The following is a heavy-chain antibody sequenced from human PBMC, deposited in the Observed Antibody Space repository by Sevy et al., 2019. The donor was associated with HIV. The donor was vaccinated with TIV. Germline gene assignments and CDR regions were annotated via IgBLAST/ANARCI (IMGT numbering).Heavy chain of an antibody. J-gene: IGHJ4*02. CDR1: GGTFSSYA. CDR2: IIPIFGTA. CDR3: ARERSSSWYYFDY. Sequence: ASGKVSCKASGGTFSSYAISWVRQAPGQGLEWMGGIIPIFGTANYAQKFQGRVTITADKTTSTAYMELSSLRSEDTAVYYCARERSSSWYYFDYWGQGTLVTVSS. D-gene: IGHD6-13*01. V-gene: IGHV1-69*06.